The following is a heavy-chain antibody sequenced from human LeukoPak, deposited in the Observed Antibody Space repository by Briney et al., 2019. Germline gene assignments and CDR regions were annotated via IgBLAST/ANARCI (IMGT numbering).Heavy chain of an antibody. Sequence: SQTLSLTCTVSGGSISSSSYYWGWIRHPPGKGLEWIGSIYYSGSTYYNPSLKSRVTISVDTSKNQFYLKLSSVTAADTAVYYCARHGVLGGSGTYYFDFWGQGTLVTVSS. J-gene: IGHJ4*02. CDR2: IYYSGST. V-gene: IGHV4-39*01. CDR3: ARHGVLGGSGTYYFDF. CDR1: GGSISSSSYY. D-gene: IGHD3-10*01.